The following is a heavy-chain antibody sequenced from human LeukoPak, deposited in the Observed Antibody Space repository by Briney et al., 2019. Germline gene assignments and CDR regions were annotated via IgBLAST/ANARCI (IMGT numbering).Heavy chain of an antibody. CDR1: GFTFNSYA. J-gene: IGHJ4*02. V-gene: IGHV3-30-3*01. CDR3: ARDTTIFGVVIMGFGY. CDR2: ISYDGSNK. Sequence: GGSLRLSCAASGFTFNSYAMHWVRQAPGKGLEWVAVISYDGSNKYYADSVKGRFTISRDNSKNTLSLQMNSLRAEDTAVYYCARDTTIFGVVIMGFGYWGQGTLVTVSS. D-gene: IGHD3-3*01.